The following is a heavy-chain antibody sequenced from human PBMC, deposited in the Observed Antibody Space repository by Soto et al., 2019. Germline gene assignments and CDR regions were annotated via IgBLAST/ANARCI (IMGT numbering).Heavy chain of an antibody. CDR3: ARARTYDSSGYYYPDY. Sequence: ASVKVSRKASGYTFTGYYMHWVRQAPGQGLEWMGWINPNSGGTNYAQKFQGWVTMTRDTSISTAYMELSRLRSDDTAVYYFARARTYDSSGYYYPDYSGQGTLVTVSS. CDR2: INPNSGGT. CDR1: GYTFTGYY. D-gene: IGHD3-22*01. V-gene: IGHV1-2*04. J-gene: IGHJ4*02.